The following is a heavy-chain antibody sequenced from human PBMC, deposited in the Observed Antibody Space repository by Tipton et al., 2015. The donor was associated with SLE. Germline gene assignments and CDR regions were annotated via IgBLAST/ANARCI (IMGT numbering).Heavy chain of an antibody. CDR3: ARDDPDGESSGKPGDH. J-gene: IGHJ4*02. CDR1: GVTFSSYA. Sequence: SGVTFSSYAMRWVRQAPGKGLEWIGYISYSGSTKYNPSLKSRVTISVDTSKNQLSLKLSSVTAADTAVYYCARDDPDGESSGKPGDHWGQGTLVTVSS. D-gene: IGHD3-22*01. CDR2: ISYSGST. V-gene: IGHV4-59*01.